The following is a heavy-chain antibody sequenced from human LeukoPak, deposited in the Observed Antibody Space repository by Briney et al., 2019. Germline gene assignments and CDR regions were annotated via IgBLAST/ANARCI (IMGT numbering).Heavy chain of an antibody. Sequence: GGSLRLSCAASGFTFSDYYMSWIRQAPGKGLEWVSYISSSGSTIYYADSVKGRFTISRDNAKNSLYLQMNSLRAEDTAVYYCARAREYCSGGSCYLEYFQHWGQGTLVTVSS. CDR2: ISSSGSTI. J-gene: IGHJ1*01. D-gene: IGHD2-15*01. CDR3: ARAREYCSGGSCYLEYFQH. CDR1: GFTFSDYY. V-gene: IGHV3-11*01.